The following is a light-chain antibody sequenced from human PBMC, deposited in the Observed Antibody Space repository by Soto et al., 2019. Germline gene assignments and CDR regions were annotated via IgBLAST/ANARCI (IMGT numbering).Light chain of an antibody. CDR1: KNDIGVYDF. V-gene: IGLV2-8*01. CDR3: KSYAGSNTYV. Sequence: QSAPTQTPSPSGSAGPPVTISRTGTKNDIGVYDFVSWYQHHPGKAPRLIIYEVVQRPSGVPDRFSGSKSGNTASLTVSGLQAADEADYCCKSYAGSNTYVFGSGTKVTVL. J-gene: IGLJ1*01. CDR2: EVV.